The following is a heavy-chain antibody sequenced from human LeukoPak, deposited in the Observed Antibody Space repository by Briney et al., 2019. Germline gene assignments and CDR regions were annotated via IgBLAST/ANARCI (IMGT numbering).Heavy chain of an antibody. CDR1: GGSFSGYY. CDR3: ARGLYYYDSSGSRRYFDY. V-gene: IGHV4-34*01. Sequence: SETLSLTCAVYGGSFSGYYWSWIRQPPGKGLEWIGETNHSGSTNYNPSLKSRVTISVDTSENQFSLKLSSVTAADTAVYYCARGLYYYDSSGSRRYFDYWGQGTLVTVSS. D-gene: IGHD3-22*01. J-gene: IGHJ4*02. CDR2: TNHSGST.